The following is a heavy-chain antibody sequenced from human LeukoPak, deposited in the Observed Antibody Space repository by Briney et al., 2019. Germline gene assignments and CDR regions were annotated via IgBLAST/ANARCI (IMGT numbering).Heavy chain of an antibody. Sequence: PGGSLRLSCAASGFTFYDYAMHWVRHAPGKGLEWVSGISWDSGSICYADSVKGRFTISRDNAKNSLYLQMNSLRAEDTALYYCAKDKLDIVATITIGYFDYWGQGTLVTVSS. CDR1: GFTFYDYA. J-gene: IGHJ4*02. CDR3: AKDKLDIVATITIGYFDY. D-gene: IGHD5-12*01. CDR2: ISWDSGSI. V-gene: IGHV3-9*01.